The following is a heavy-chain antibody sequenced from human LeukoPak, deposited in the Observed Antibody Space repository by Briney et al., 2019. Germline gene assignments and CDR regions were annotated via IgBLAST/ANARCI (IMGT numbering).Heavy chain of an antibody. CDR2: IYYSGST. CDR1: GGSISSYY. CDR3: ARGRYYDSSGYGIDY. V-gene: IGHV4-59*01. Sequence: SETLSLTCTVSGGSISSYYWSWIRQPPGKGLEWIGYIYYSGSTNYNPSLKSRVTISVGTSKNQFSLKLSSVTAADTAVYYCARGRYYDSSGYGIDYWGQGTLVTVSS. D-gene: IGHD3-22*01. J-gene: IGHJ4*02.